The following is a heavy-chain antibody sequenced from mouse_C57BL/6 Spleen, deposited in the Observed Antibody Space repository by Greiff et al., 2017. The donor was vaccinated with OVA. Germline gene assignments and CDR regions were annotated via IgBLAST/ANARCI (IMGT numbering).Heavy chain of an antibody. CDR1: GYTFTSYG. CDR2: IYPRSGNT. CDR3: ARRGPLPYWYFDV. V-gene: IGHV1-81*01. J-gene: IGHJ1*03. Sequence: QVQLKQSGAELARPGASVKLSCKASGYTFTSYGISWVKQRTGQGLEWIGEIYPRSGNTYYNEKFKGKATLTADKSSSTAYMELRSLTSEDSAVYFCARRGPLPYWYFDVWGTGTTVTVSS.